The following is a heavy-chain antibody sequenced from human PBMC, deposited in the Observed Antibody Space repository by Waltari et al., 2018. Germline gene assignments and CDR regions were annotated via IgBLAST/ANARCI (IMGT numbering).Heavy chain of an antibody. Sequence: QVQLVQSGAEVKKPGASVKVSCKVSGYTLTDLSMHWVRQAPANGLAWMGGVYPEDGETIYATKFQGRVTMTEDTSTDTAYMELSSLRSEDTAVYYCATDRTTMVRGVSIAYYGMDVWGQGTTVTVSS. D-gene: IGHD3-10*01. J-gene: IGHJ6*02. CDR3: ATDRTTMVRGVSIAYYGMDV. CDR2: VYPEDGET. CDR1: GYTLTDLS. V-gene: IGHV1-24*01.